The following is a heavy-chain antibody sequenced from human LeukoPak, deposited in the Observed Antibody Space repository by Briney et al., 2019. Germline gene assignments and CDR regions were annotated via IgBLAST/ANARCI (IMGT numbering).Heavy chain of an antibody. CDR3: TTRVVTTNDN. CDR1: GFTFNYAW. J-gene: IGHJ4*02. V-gene: IGHV3-15*01. D-gene: IGHD2-21*02. CDR2: IKTKTGGETT. Sequence: GGSLRLSCSASGFTFNYAWMNWVRQAPGKGLEWVGRIKTKTGGETTDYPAPVKGRFTVSRDDSRNTVYLQMNSLKTEDTAVYYCTTRVVTTNDNWGQGTLVTVSS.